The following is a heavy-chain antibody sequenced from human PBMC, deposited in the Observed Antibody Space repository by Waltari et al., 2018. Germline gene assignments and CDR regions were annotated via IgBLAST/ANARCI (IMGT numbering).Heavy chain of an antibody. D-gene: IGHD3-3*01. CDR1: GFAFSDSA. J-gene: IGHJ3*02. Sequence: EVQLMQSGGGLVQPGGSLTLSCTASGFAFSDSAMTWVRQAPGRVLEWISYISHTSKTIYYADSVKGRLTVSRDNAKNSLYLQMNSLSAEDTAVYFCAKSSGFYLRSDTFDMWGQGTRVTVSS. V-gene: IGHV3-48*01. CDR2: ISHTSKTI. CDR3: AKSSGFYLRSDTFDM.